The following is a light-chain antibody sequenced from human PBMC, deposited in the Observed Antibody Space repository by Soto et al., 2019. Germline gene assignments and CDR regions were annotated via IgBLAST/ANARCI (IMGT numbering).Light chain of an antibody. J-gene: IGKJ4*02. V-gene: IGKV3-11*01. CDR3: QQYNSYPPT. CDR2: NAS. CDR1: QSIGSY. Sequence: EIVMTQSPATLSLSLGERATISCGASQSIGSYLAWYQQKPGQAPRLLIYNASNWATGIPARFSGSGSGTDFTLTISSLQPEDFAVYYCQQYNSYPPTFGGGTKVDIK.